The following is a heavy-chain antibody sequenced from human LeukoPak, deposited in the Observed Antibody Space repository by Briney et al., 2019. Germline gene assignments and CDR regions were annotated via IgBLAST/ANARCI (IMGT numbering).Heavy chain of an antibody. CDR1: GGSISSYY. CDR3: ARGGLWFTFDY. V-gene: IGHV4-59*01. CDR2: IYYSGST. Sequence: SETLSLTCTVSGGSISSYYWSWIRQPPGKGLEWIGYIYYSGSTNYNPSLKSRVTISVDTSKNQFSLKLSSVTAADTAVYYCARGGLWFTFDYWGQGTLVTVSS. D-gene: IGHD3-10*01. J-gene: IGHJ4*02.